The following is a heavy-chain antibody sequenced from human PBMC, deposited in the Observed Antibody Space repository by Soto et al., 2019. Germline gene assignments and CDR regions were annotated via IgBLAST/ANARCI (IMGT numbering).Heavy chain of an antibody. CDR2: ISAYNGNT. V-gene: IGHV1-18*04. D-gene: IGHD3-3*01. CDR3: ARVEMDYDFWSGGFDP. Sequence: ASVKVSFKASGYTFTSYGISWVRQAPGQGLEWMGWISAYNGNTNYAQKLQGRVTMTTDTSTSTAYMELRSLRSDDTAVYYCARVEMDYDFWSGGFDPWGQGTLVTISS. CDR1: GYTFTSYG. J-gene: IGHJ5*02.